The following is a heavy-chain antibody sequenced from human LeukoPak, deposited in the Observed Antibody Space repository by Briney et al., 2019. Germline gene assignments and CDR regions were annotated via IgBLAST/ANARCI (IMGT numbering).Heavy chain of an antibody. J-gene: IGHJ5*02. D-gene: IGHD3-22*01. CDR1: GGPISSYY. CDR2: IYYSGST. V-gene: IGHV4-59*01. Sequence: SETLSLTCTVSGGPISSYYGSWIRQPPGKGLEWIGYIYYSGSTHYNPSLKSRVTISVDTSKNQFSLKLNSVTAADTAVYYCARASYHYDSSATPPSWFDPWGQGTLVTVSS. CDR3: ARASYHYDSSATPPSWFDP.